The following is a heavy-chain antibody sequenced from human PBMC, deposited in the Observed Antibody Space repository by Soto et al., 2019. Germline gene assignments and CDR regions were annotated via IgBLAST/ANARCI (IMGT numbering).Heavy chain of an antibody. Sequence: GGSLRLSCAASGFTFSDYYMSWIRQAPGKGLEWVSYISSSSSYTNYADSVKGRFTISRDNAKNSLYLQMNSLRAEDTAVYYCARDRGQLRYLDWPQSQYGEKSYGMDVWGQGTTVTVSS. CDR1: GFTFSDYY. CDR2: ISSSSSYT. J-gene: IGHJ6*02. V-gene: IGHV3-11*05. CDR3: ARDRGQLRYLDWPQSQYGEKSYGMDV. D-gene: IGHD3-9*01.